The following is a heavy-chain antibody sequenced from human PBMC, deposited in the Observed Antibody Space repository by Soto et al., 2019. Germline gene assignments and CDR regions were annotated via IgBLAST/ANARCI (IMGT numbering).Heavy chain of an antibody. CDR1: GGSISSSVYY. Sequence: SETLSLTCTVSGGSISSSVYYWGWIRQPPGKGLEWIGSIYYDGSSYYNPSLKSRVTISVDTSKNQFSLRLRSVTAADTAMYYCARPFPPAAPPASYYVLEFWAPGPTVTFSS. J-gene: IGHJ6*02. V-gene: IGHV4-39*01. CDR2: IYYDGSS. D-gene: IGHD3-3*01. CDR3: ARPFPPAAPPASYYVLEF.